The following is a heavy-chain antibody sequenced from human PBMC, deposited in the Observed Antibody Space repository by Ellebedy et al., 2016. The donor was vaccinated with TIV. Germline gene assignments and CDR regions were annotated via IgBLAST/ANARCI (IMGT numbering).Heavy chain of an antibody. CDR1: GASISRGGYY. D-gene: IGHD2-15*01. Sequence: MPSETLSLTCTVSGASISRGGYYWGWVRQHPGKGLRWIGYIYYDGSTFYNPSLQSRVTISPDTSKNHFSLNLISVTAADTAVYYCARAEVGAASPFDYWGQGTLVTVSS. V-gene: IGHV4-31*03. CDR3: ARAEVGAASPFDY. J-gene: IGHJ4*02. CDR2: IYYDGST.